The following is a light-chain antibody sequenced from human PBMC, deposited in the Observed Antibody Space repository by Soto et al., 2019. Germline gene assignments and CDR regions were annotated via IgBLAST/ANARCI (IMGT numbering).Light chain of an antibody. V-gene: IGKV1-5*03. J-gene: IGKJ1*01. CDR2: RAS. Sequence: DIQMTQSPSTLSASVGDRVTITCRASQSISSWLDWYQQKPGKAPKVLIYRASHLESGVPSRFSASGSGTELSLTINSLQADDFATYYCQQYHIYSWTVGQGTKVDIK. CDR3: QQYHIYSWT. CDR1: QSISSW.